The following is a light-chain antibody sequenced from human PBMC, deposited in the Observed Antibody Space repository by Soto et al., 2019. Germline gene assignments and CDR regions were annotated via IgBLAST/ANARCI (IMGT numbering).Light chain of an antibody. J-gene: IGKJ1*01. Sequence: EIVLTQSPDTLSVSPGERATLSCRASQSISRTLAWYQQKSGQPPRLLIYDASTRATGFAARFSGSGSGTEFTLTISRLEPEDFAVYYCHQYGSSPRTFGPGTKVDIK. CDR2: DAS. CDR3: HQYGSSPRT. V-gene: IGKV3-20*01. CDR1: QSISRT.